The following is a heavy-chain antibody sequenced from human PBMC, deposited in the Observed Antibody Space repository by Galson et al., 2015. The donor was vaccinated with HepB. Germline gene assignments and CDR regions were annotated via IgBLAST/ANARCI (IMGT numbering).Heavy chain of an antibody. Sequence: SVKVSCKASGYTFTSYGISWVRQAPGQGLEWMGWISAYSGNTNYAQKLQGRVTMTTDTSTSTAYMELRSLRSDDTAVYYCAREAGYSGYDNYLDYWGQGTLVTVSS. CDR2: ISAYSGNT. D-gene: IGHD5-12*01. CDR1: GYTFTSYG. V-gene: IGHV1-18*04. CDR3: AREAGYSGYDNYLDY. J-gene: IGHJ4*02.